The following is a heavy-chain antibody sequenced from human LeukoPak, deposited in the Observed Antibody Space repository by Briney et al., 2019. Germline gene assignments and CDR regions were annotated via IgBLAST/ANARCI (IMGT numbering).Heavy chain of an antibody. Sequence: ASVKVSCKASGYTFTGYYMHWARQAPGQGLEWMGWINPNSGGTNYAQKFQGWVTMTRDTSISTAYMELSRLRSDDTAVYYCAREQVAVAGRRVNAFDIWGQGTMVTVSS. CDR2: INPNSGGT. CDR1: GYTFTGYY. J-gene: IGHJ3*02. CDR3: AREQVAVAGRRVNAFDI. V-gene: IGHV1-2*04. D-gene: IGHD6-19*01.